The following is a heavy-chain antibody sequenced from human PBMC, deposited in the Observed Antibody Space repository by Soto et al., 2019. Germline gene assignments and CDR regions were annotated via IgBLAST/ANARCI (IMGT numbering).Heavy chain of an antibody. V-gene: IGHV4-31*03. D-gene: IGHD6-19*01. Sequence: QVQLQESGPGLVKPSQTLSLTCTVSGGSISGGGYYWNWIRQHPVKGLEWIGYIYYSGSINYNPSLQSRVTMSVDTSKNQISLNLSSVTAADTAVYYCARARAVAGSPFDYWGQGIPATVSS. CDR3: ARARAVAGSPFDY. CDR2: IYYSGSI. J-gene: IGHJ4*02. CDR1: GGSISGGGYY.